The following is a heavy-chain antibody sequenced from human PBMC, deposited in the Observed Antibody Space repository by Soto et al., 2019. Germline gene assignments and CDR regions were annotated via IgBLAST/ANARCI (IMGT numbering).Heavy chain of an antibody. D-gene: IGHD2-15*01. J-gene: IGHJ6*02. CDR3: ARARYCSGGSCRGRGYYYGMDV. CDR2: INHSGST. Sequence: QVQLQQWGAGLLKPSETLSLTCAVYGGSFSGYYWSWIRQPPGKGLEWIGEINHSGSTNYNPSLKSRVTISVDTSKNQFSLKLSSVTAADTAVYYCARARYCSGGSCRGRGYYYGMDVWGQGTTVTVSS. V-gene: IGHV4-34*01. CDR1: GGSFSGYY.